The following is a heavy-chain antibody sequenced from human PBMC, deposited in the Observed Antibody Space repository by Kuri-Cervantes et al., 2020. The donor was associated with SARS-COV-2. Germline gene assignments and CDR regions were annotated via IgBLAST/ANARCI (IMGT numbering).Heavy chain of an antibody. CDR1: GFNFSRTD. CDR2: ISHDGKNK. Sequence: LSLTCAASGFNFSRTDMHWVRQAPGKGLEWVAVISHDGKNKKCIASGKGRFTISRDNSKNTLYLQMNSLRAEDTSVYYCAKDSRNWGVLDYWGQGTLVTVSS. D-gene: IGHD7-27*01. CDR3: AKDSRNWGVLDY. V-gene: IGHV3-30*18. J-gene: IGHJ4*02.